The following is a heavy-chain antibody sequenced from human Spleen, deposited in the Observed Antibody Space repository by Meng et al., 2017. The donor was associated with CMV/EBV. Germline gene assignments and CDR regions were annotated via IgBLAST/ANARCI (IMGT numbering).Heavy chain of an antibody. CDR2: ISSSGDKR. Sequence: GESLKISCAASRLAFHTYSMNWVRQAPGKGLEWVSSISSSGDKRYYADSVKGRFTISRDNAKNSLYLQMNSLRAEDTAVYYCARGGYYYGSGSPREFDYWGQGTLVTVSS. V-gene: IGHV3-21*01. CDR1: RLAFHTYS. D-gene: IGHD3-10*01. CDR3: ARGGYYYGSGSPREFDY. J-gene: IGHJ4*02.